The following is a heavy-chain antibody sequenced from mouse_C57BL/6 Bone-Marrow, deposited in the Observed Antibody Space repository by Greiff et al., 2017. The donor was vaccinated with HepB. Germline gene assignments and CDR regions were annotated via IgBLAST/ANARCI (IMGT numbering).Heavy chain of an antibody. CDR3: ARPHYGSYWYCDV. CDR2: ISSGSSTI. CDR1: GFTFSDYG. V-gene: IGHV5-17*01. Sequence: EVKLVESGGGLVKPGGSLKLSCAASGFTFSDYGMHWVRQAPEKGLEWVAYISSGSSTIYYADTVKGRFTISRDNAKTTLFLQMTSLRSEDTAMYYCARPHYGSYWYCDVWGTGTTVTGSS. D-gene: IGHD1-1*01. J-gene: IGHJ1*03.